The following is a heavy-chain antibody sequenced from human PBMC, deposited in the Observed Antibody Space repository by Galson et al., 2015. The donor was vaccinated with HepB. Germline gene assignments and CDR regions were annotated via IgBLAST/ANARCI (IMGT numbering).Heavy chain of an antibody. CDR3: ARSPGGGRNYFGS. Sequence: SLRLSCAASGFTFSSYSMNWVRQAPVKGLEWVSSISSSSGYIYYADSVRGRFTISRDNAKNSLYLQMNSLRAEDTAVYYCARSPGGGRNYFGSWGQGTLVTVSS. V-gene: IGHV3-21*01. CDR1: GFTFSSYS. J-gene: IGHJ4*02. CDR2: ISSSSGYI. D-gene: IGHD4-23*01.